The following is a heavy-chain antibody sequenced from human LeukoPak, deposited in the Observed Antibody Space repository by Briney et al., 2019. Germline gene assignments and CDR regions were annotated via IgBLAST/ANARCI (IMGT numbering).Heavy chain of an antibody. CDR2: IYYTGST. CDR1: DDSISTYY. J-gene: IGHJ3*02. CDR3: ARVPPADAFDI. V-gene: IGHV4-59*13. Sequence: SETLSLTCTVSDDSISTYYWSWIRQPPGKGLEWIGYIYYTGSTNYNPSLKSRVTISVDTSKNQFSLKLSSMTAADTAVYYCARVPPADAFDIWGQGTMVTVSS.